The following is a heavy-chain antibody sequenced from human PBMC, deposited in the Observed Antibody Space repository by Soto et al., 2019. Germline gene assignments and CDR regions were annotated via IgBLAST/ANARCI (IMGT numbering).Heavy chain of an antibody. CDR1: VFTVSSYA. CDR3: AKDNRVAPYSSSNFDY. CDR2: ISGSGGST. D-gene: IGHD6-6*01. V-gene: IGHV3-23*01. J-gene: IGHJ4*02. Sequence: GSLRLSCAASVFTVSSYAMSWVRQAPGKGLEWVSAISGSGGSTYYADSVKGRFTISRDNSKNTLYLQMNSLRAEDTAVYYCAKDNRVAPYSSSNFDYWGQGTLVTVSS.